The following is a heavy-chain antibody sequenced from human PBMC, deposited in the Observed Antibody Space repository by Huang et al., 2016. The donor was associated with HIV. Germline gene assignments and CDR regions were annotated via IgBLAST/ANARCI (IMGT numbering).Heavy chain of an antibody. V-gene: IGHV1-69*01. J-gene: IGHJ4*02. CDR3: ARVESRRYYDSSGYYY. Sequence: QVQLVQSGAEVKKPGSSVKVSCKASGGTVSSYAISWVRQAPGQGLEWMGGIIPIFGTANYAQKFQGRVTITADDSTSTAYMELSSLRSEDTAVYYCARVESRRYYDSSGYYYWGQGTLVTVSS. D-gene: IGHD3-22*01. CDR1: GGTVSSYA. CDR2: IIPIFGTA.